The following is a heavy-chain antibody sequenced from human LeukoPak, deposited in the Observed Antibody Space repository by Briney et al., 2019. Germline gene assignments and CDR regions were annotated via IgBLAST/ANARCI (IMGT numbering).Heavy chain of an antibody. Sequence: SVKVSCKASGGTFSSYAISWVRQAPGQGLEWMGRIIPIFGTANYAQKFQGRVTITTDESASTAYMELSSLRSEDTAVYYCARGRYDSSGYYYWGQGTLVTVSS. J-gene: IGHJ4*02. CDR3: ARGRYDSSGYYY. CDR1: GGTFSSYA. D-gene: IGHD3-22*01. V-gene: IGHV1-69*05. CDR2: IIPIFGTA.